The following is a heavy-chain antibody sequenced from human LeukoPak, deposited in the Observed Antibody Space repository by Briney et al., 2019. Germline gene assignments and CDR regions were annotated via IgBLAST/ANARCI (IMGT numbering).Heavy chain of an antibody. CDR3: ARKGNAFDF. CDR1: GFTFSHYW. D-gene: IGHD3-10*01. V-gene: IGHV3-7*01. Sequence: GGSLRLSCVISGFTFSHYWMTWVRQAPGKGLEWVANIKLDVSETYYVDSVRGRFTISRDNTKNSLYLQMDSLRAEDTAVYYCARKGNAFDFWGQGTMVTVSS. CDR2: IKLDVSET. J-gene: IGHJ3*01.